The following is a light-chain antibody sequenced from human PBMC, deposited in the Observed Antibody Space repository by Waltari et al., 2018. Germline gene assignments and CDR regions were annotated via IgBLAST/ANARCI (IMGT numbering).Light chain of an antibody. J-gene: IGKJ5*01. Sequence: EIVLTQSPATLSLSPGERATLSCRASQSVSSYLGWYQQTPGQAPRPLIYDASNRATGIPARFSVSASGTDYTLTISSLEPEDFAVYYCQQRSDWPPHFGQGTRLEMK. CDR3: QQRSDWPPH. CDR2: DAS. V-gene: IGKV3-11*01. CDR1: QSVSSY.